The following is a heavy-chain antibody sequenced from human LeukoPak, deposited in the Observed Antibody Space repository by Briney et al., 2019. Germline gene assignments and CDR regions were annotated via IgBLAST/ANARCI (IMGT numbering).Heavy chain of an antibody. CDR1: GYPFGAHF. CDR3: VRGTPTPGMDY. V-gene: IGHV7-4-1*02. CDR2: IDTTTGNP. J-gene: IGHJ4*02. D-gene: IGHD3-10*01. Sequence: ASVKVSCKASGYPFGAHFLNWVRQAPGQGLEWMGNIDTTTGNPRYAQDFTGRFVFSLDTSVSTAYLQITSLKADDTAAYYCVRGTPTPGMDYWGQGTQVTVSS.